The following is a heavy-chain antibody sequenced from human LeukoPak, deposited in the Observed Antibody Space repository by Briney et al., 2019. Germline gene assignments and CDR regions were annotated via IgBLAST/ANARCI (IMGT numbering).Heavy chain of an antibody. CDR1: GFTFSSYE. CDR3: ARGEYSSGWYSNPLFDY. J-gene: IGHJ4*02. D-gene: IGHD6-19*01. V-gene: IGHV3-48*03. CDR2: ISSSGSTI. Sequence: GGSLRLPCAASGFTFSSYEMNWVRQAPGKGLEWVSYISSSGSTIYYADSVKGRFTISRDNAKNSLYLQMNSLRAEDTAVYYCARGEYSSGWYSNPLFDYWGQGTLVTVSS.